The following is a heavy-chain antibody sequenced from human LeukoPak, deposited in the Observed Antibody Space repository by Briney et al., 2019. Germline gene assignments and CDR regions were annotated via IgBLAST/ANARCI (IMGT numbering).Heavy chain of an antibody. D-gene: IGHD4-23*01. CDR2: ISSSSSTI. CDR1: GFTFSSYS. CDR3: ARDAVVRGRKNYFDY. J-gene: IGHJ4*02. Sequence: GGSLRLSCAASGFTFSSYSMNWVRQAPGKGLEWVPYISSSSSTIYYADSVKGRFTISRDNAKNSLYLQMNSLRAEDTAVYYCARDAVVRGRKNYFDYWGQGTLVTVSS. V-gene: IGHV3-48*01.